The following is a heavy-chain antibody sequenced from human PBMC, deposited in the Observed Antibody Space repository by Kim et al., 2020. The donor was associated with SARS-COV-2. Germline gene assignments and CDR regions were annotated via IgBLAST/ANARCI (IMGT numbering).Heavy chain of an antibody. CDR1: GYTFTSYG. CDR2: ISAYNGNT. J-gene: IGHJ4*02. D-gene: IGHD4-17*01. Sequence: ASVKVSCKASGYTFTSYGISWVRQAPGQGLEWMGWISAYNGNTNYAQKLQGRVTMTTDTSTSTAYMELRSLRSDDTAVYYCARSGPLHRLATVTTFMDYWGQGTLVTVSS. CDR3: ARSGPLHRLATVTTFMDY. V-gene: IGHV1-18*01.